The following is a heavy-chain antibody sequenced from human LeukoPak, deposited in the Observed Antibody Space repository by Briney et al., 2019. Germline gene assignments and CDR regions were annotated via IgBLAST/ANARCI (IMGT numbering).Heavy chain of an antibody. V-gene: IGHV4-39*01. Sequence: PSETLSLTCAVSGGSINSSSYYWGWIRQPPGKGLEWIGSIYYSGSTYYNPSLKSRVTISVDTSKNQFSLKLSSVTAADTAVYYCARPRGVGYYFDYWGQGTLVTVSS. J-gene: IGHJ4*02. CDR2: IYYSGST. CDR1: GGSINSSSYY. CDR3: ARPRGVGYYFDY. D-gene: IGHD1-26*01.